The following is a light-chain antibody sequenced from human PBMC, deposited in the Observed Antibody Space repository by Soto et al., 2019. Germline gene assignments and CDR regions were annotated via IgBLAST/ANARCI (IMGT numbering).Light chain of an antibody. Sequence: DIQMTQSPSSLSASVGDRVTITCQASQDISNYLNWYQQKPGEAPKLLIYDASNLETGVPSRFSGSGSGTDFTFTISSLQPEDIATYYRQQYDNLPLTFGGGTKVDIK. V-gene: IGKV1-33*01. CDR3: QQYDNLPLT. J-gene: IGKJ4*01. CDR2: DAS. CDR1: QDISNY.